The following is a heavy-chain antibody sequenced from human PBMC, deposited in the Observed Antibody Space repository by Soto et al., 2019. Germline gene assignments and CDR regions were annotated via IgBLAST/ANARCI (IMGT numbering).Heavy chain of an antibody. D-gene: IGHD3-16*02. CDR1: GGSISSSSYY. CDR3: ARHVPGSIGGYYFDY. J-gene: IGHJ4*02. Sequence: PSETLSLTCTVSGGSISSSSYYWGWIRQPPGKGLEWIGSIYYSGSTYYNPSLKSRVTISVDTSKNQFSLKLSSVTAADTAVYYCARHVPGSIGGYYFDYWGQGTLVTAPQ. V-gene: IGHV4-39*01. CDR2: IYYSGST.